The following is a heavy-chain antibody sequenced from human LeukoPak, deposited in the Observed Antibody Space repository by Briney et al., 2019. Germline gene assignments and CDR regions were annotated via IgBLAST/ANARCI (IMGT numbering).Heavy chain of an antibody. CDR1: GGSFSGYY. V-gene: IGHV4-34*01. CDR2: INHSGST. CDR3: ARGVTYYYDSSGYYYLFDY. Sequence: SETLSLTCAVYGGSFSGYYWSWIRQPPGRGLEWIGEINHSGSTNYNPSLKSRVTISVDTSKNQFSLKLSSVTAADTAVYYCARGVTYYYDSSGYYYLFDYWGQGTLVTVSS. J-gene: IGHJ4*02. D-gene: IGHD3-22*01.